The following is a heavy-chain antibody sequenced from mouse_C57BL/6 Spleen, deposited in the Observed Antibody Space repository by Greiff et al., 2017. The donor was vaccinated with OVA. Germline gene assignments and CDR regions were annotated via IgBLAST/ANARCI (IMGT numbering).Heavy chain of an antibody. CDR3: ARPRSSAWYFDV. Sequence: VQLQQSGPELVKPGASVKISCKASGYSFTGYYMNWVKQSPEKSLEWIGEINPSTGGTTYNQKFKAKATLTVDKSSSTAYMQLKSLTSEDSAVYYCARPRSSAWYFDVWGTGTTVTVSS. V-gene: IGHV1-42*01. CDR2: INPSTGGT. CDR1: GYSFTGYY. J-gene: IGHJ1*03. D-gene: IGHD1-1*01.